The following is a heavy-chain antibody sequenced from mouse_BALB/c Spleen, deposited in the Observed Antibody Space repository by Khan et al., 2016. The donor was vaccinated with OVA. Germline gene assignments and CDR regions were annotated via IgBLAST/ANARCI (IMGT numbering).Heavy chain of an antibody. CDR1: GYTFINYW. V-gene: IGHV1-7*01. CDR2: INPSTGYT. CDR3: ARRGLRWDLDY. D-gene: IGHD1-1*01. J-gene: IGHJ2*01. Sequence: QVQLQQSGAELAKPGASVKMSCKASGYTFINYWILWVKQRPGQGLEWIGYINPSTGYTEYNQNFKDKATLTADKSSRTAYMQLSSLTSEDSAVYYCARRGLRWDLDYWGQGTTLTVSS.